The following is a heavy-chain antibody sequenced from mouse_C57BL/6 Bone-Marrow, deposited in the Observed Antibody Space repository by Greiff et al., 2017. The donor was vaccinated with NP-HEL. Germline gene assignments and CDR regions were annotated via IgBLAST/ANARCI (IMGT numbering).Heavy chain of an antibody. D-gene: IGHD1-1*01. CDR1: GYTFTDYY. CDR2: INPYNGGT. CDR3: ARDTTVVEPYYYAMDY. J-gene: IGHJ4*01. Sequence: VQLQQSGPVLVKPGASVKLSCKASGYTFTDYYMNWVQQSHGKSLEWIGVINPYNGGTSYNQKFKGKATLTVDKSSSTAYMELNSLTSEDSAVFYCARDTTVVEPYYYAMDYWGKGTSVTVSS. V-gene: IGHV1-19*01.